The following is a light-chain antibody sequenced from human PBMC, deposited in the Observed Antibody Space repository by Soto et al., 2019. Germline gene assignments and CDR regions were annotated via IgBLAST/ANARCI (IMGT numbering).Light chain of an antibody. Sequence: QSVLTQPASVSGSPGQSITISCTGTSSDVGGYNYVSWYQQHPGKAPKLMIYDVSNRPSGVSNRFSGSKSGNTASLTISGLPAEDEADYYCSSYTSSSTLWVFGGGTKLTVL. CDR3: SSYTSSSTLWV. CDR1: SSDVGGYNY. CDR2: DVS. V-gene: IGLV2-14*01. J-gene: IGLJ3*02.